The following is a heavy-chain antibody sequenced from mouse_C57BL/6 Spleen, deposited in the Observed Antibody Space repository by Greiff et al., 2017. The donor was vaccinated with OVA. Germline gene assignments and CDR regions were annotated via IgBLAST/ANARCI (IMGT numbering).Heavy chain of an antibody. CDR3: ARSGPNYSNLDY. CDR1: GYTFTSYW. CDR2: IDPSDSYT. J-gene: IGHJ2*01. V-gene: IGHV1-69*01. Sequence: QVQLQQPGAELVMPGASVKLSCKASGYTFTSYWMHWVKQRPGQGLEWIGEIDPSDSYTNYNQKFKGKSTLTVDKSSSTAYMQLSSLTSEYSAVYYCARSGPNYSNLDYWGQGTTLTVSS. D-gene: IGHD2-5*01.